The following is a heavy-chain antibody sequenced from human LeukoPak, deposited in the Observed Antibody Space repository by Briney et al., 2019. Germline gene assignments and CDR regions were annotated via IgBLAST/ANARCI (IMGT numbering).Heavy chain of an antibody. J-gene: IGHJ4*02. CDR2: VRHGGRNE. Sequence: PGGSLRLSCTASGFVFSNYGMHWVRQAPGKGLEWVAFVRHGGRNEYYADSVEGRFTISRDNAKNTLFLHMNSLRVDDTAVYSCAKESGSGWHSEGPHYWGLGTLVTVSS. CDR3: AKESGSGWHSEGPHY. V-gene: IGHV3-30*02. CDR1: GFVFSNYG. D-gene: IGHD6-19*01.